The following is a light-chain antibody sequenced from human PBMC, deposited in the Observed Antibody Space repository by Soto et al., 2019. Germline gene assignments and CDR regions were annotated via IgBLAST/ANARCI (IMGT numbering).Light chain of an antibody. Sequence: QSVLTQPASVSGSPGQSITISCTGTSSDIGAYNYVSWYQQYPGKAPKLMIYGVTNRPSGVSNRFSGSKTGNTASLTISGLQAEEEADYYCFSHRSGDSQVFGTGTKVTV. CDR1: SSDIGAYNY. J-gene: IGLJ1*01. CDR2: GVT. CDR3: FSHRSGDSQV. V-gene: IGLV2-14*01.